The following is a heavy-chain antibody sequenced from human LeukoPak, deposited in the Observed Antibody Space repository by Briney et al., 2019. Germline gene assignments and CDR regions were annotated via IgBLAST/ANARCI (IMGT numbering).Heavy chain of an antibody. CDR1: GFTFSSYA. CDR3: ARVAGDGWFDP. Sequence: GGSLRLSCAASGFTFSSYAMHWVRQAAGKGLEYVSAIDNNGGSTYYASSVRGRFTISRDNSKNTLYLQMGSLRVEDMAVYYCARVAGDGWFDPWGQGTLVTVSS. J-gene: IGHJ5*02. V-gene: IGHV3-64*01. CDR2: IDNNGGST. D-gene: IGHD5-24*01.